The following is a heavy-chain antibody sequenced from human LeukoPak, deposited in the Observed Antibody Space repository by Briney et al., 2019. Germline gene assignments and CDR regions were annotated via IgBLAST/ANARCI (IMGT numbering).Heavy chain of an antibody. CDR3: ARDFWWEGRYYFDY. CDR2: INPNSGGT. J-gene: IGHJ4*02. D-gene: IGHD1-26*01. Sequence: GASVKVSCKASGGTFSSYAISWVRQAPGQGLEWMGRINPNSGGTNYAQKFQGRVTMTRDTSISTAYMELSRLRSDDTAVYYCARDFWWEGRYYFDYWGQGTLVTVSS. V-gene: IGHV1-2*06. CDR1: GGTFSSYA.